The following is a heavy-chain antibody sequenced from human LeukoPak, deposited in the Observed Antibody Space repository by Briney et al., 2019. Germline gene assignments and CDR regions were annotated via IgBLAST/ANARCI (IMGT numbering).Heavy chain of an antibody. D-gene: IGHD5-18*01. J-gene: IGHJ3*02. CDR1: GFTFSSYS. Sequence: PGGSLRLSCAASGFTFSSYSMNWVRQAPGKGLEWVAVISYDGGNKYYADSVKGRFTISRDNSKNTLYLQMNSLRAEDTAVYYCARARSSYGYGDAFDIWGQGTMVTVSS. CDR2: ISYDGGNK. CDR3: ARARSSYGYGDAFDI. V-gene: IGHV3-30*03.